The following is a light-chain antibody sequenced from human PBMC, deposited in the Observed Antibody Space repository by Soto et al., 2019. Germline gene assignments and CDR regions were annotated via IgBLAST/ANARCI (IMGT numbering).Light chain of an antibody. V-gene: IGKV1-39*01. CDR1: QSISSY. J-gene: IGKJ1*01. CDR2: AAA. Sequence: IQMTQSPSSLSASVGDRVTITCRASQSISSYLNWYQQKQGKAPKLLIYAAASLQSGVPSRFSGSGSGTDFNLTISSLQPEDFPTYYCQQSYSTPRTFGQGTKVEIQ. CDR3: QQSYSTPRT.